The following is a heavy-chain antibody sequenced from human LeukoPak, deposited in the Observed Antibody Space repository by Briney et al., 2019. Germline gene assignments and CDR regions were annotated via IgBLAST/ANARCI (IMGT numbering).Heavy chain of an antibody. CDR1: GYTFTSYY. V-gene: IGHV1-46*01. CDR2: INPSSGKI. D-gene: IGHD3-22*01. Sequence: GASVKVSCKASGYTFTSYYMHWVRQAPGQGPEWMGIINPSSGKINYAQKFQGRVTMTRDTSTSTVYMELSSLRSDDTAVYYCARDLASSGYYWDWGQGTLVTVSS. CDR3: ARDLASSGYYWD. J-gene: IGHJ4*02.